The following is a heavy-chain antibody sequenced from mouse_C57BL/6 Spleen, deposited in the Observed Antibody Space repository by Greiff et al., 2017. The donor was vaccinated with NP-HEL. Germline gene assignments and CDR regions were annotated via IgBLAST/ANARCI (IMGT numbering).Heavy chain of an antibody. V-gene: IGHV1-39*01. D-gene: IGHD1-1*01. CDR1: GYSFTDYN. CDR2: INPNYGTT. CDR3: ARGYYGSSSYYAMDY. Sequence: VQLQQSGPELVKPGASVKISCKASGYSFTDYNMNWVKQSTGKSLEWIGVINPNYGTTSYNQKFKGKATLTVDQSSSTAYMQLNSLTSEDSAVYYCARGYYGSSSYYAMDYWGQGTSVTVSS. J-gene: IGHJ4*01.